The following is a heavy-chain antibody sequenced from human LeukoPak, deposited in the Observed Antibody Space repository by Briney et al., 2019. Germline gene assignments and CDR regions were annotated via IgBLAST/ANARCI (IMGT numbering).Heavy chain of an antibody. J-gene: IGHJ3*02. CDR3: ARAPRRDGYDDAFDI. Sequence: ASVTVSCKASGGTFSSYAISWVRQAPGQGLEWMGGIIPIFGTANYAQKFQGRVTITTDESTSTAYMELSSLRAEDTAVYYCARAPRRDGYDDAFDIWGQGTMVTVSS. D-gene: IGHD5-24*01. V-gene: IGHV1-69*05. CDR1: GGTFSSYA. CDR2: IIPIFGTA.